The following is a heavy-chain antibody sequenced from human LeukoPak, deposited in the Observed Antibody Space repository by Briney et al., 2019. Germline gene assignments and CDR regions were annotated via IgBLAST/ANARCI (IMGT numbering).Heavy chain of an antibody. CDR2: ISGSGGST. Sequence: GGSLRLSCAASGFSFYHAWMNWVRQAPGKGLEWVSAISGSGGSTYYADSVKGRFTISRDNSKNTLYLQMNSLRAEDTAVYYCAKSPIYDISIDYWGQGTLVTVSS. J-gene: IGHJ4*02. V-gene: IGHV3-23*01. CDR3: AKSPIYDISIDY. CDR1: GFSFYHAW. D-gene: IGHD3-9*01.